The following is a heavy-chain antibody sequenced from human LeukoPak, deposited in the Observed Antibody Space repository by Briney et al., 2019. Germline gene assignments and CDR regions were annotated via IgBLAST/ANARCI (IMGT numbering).Heavy chain of an antibody. J-gene: IGHJ4*02. CDR1: GFTFDDYG. CDR2: INWNGGST. V-gene: IGHV3-20*04. CDR3: ARDAYCGGDCYYVPDY. Sequence: GGSLRLSRAASGFTFDDYGMSWVRQAPGKGLEWVSGINWNGGSTGYADSVKGRFTISRDNAKNSLYLQMNSLRAEDTALYYCARDAYCGGDCYYVPDYWGQGTLVTVSS. D-gene: IGHD2-21*01.